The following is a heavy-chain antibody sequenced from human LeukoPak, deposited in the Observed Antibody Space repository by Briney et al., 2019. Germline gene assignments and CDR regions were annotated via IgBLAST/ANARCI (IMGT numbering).Heavy chain of an antibody. CDR2: IRYDGSNK. J-gene: IGHJ6*03. Sequence: GGSLRLSCAASGFTFSSYGMHWVRQAPGKGLEWVAFIRYDGSNKYYADSVKGRFTISRDNSKNTLYLQMNSLRAEDTAAYYCAKDADYLLYYYYYYMGVWGKGTTVTVSS. V-gene: IGHV3-30*02. D-gene: IGHD5-12*01. CDR3: AKDADYLLYYYYYYMGV. CDR1: GFTFSSYG.